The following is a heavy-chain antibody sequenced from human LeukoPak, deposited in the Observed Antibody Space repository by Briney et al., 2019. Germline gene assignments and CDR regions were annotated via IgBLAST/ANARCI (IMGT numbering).Heavy chain of an antibody. J-gene: IGHJ4*02. CDR2: INPNSGGT. V-gene: IGHV1-2*02. Sequence: ASVKVSCKASGYTFTGYYMHWVRQAPGQGLEWMGWINPNSGGTNYAQKFQGRVTMTRDTSISTAYMELSRLRSDDTAVYYCARVQYSSGWYEDYWGQGTLVTVSS. CDR3: ARVQYSSGWYEDY. D-gene: IGHD6-19*01. CDR1: GYTFTGYY.